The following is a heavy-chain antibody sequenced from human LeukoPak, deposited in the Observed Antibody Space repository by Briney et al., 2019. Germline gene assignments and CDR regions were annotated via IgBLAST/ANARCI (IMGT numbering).Heavy chain of an antibody. CDR2: IIPILGIA. D-gene: IGHD6-19*01. Sequence: SVKVSRKASGGTFSSYTISWVRQAPGQGLEWMGRIIPILGIANYAQKFQGRVTITADKSTSTAYMELSSLRSEDTAVYYCARDLSWVAGILDYWGQGTLVTVSS. J-gene: IGHJ4*02. V-gene: IGHV1-69*04. CDR1: GGTFSSYT. CDR3: ARDLSWVAGILDY.